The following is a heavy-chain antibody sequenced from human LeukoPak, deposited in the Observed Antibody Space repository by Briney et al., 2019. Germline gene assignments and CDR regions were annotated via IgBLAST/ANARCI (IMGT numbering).Heavy chain of an antibody. Sequence: SETQSLTCTVSGGSISSSSYYWGWIRQPPGKGLEWIGSIYYSGSTYYNPSLKSRVTISVDTSKNQFSLKLSSVTAADTAVYYCANQDGYNYGINYWGQGTLVTVSS. D-gene: IGHD5-24*01. CDR2: IYYSGST. J-gene: IGHJ4*02. V-gene: IGHV4-39*01. CDR1: GGSISSSSYY. CDR3: ANQDGYNYGINY.